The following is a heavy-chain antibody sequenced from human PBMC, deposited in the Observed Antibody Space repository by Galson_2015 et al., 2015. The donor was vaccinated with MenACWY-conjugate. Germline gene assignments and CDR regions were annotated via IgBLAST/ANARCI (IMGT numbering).Heavy chain of an antibody. Sequence: SLRLSCAASGFTFNNYAMNRVRQVPGKGLEWVSVIGNSGGSTSYADSVKGRFTISRDNSKNTLYLQMNSLRAEDTAVYYCAKGVWGTFDYWGQGTLVTVSS. CDR3: AKGVWGTFDY. D-gene: IGHD3-16*01. J-gene: IGHJ4*02. CDR2: IGNSGGST. CDR1: GFTFNNYA. V-gene: IGHV3-23*01.